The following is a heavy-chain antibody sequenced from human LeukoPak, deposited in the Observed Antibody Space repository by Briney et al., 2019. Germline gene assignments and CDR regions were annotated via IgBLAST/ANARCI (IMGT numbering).Heavy chain of an antibody. CDR1: GFSFSSYW. CDR3: ARPAVAGLRAGGYDY. V-gene: IGHV3-74*01. Sequence: GGSLRLSCAASGFSFSSYWMHWVRHAPGKGLVWVSRISSDGSIINCADSVKGRFTISRDNAKNTLYLQMNSLRVEDTAVYYCARPAVAGLRAGGYDYWGQGTLVTVSS. D-gene: IGHD6-19*01. J-gene: IGHJ4*02. CDR2: ISSDGSII.